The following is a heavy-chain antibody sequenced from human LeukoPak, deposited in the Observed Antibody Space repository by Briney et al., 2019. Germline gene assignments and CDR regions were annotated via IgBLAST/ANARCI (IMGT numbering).Heavy chain of an antibody. V-gene: IGHV3-53*01. J-gene: IGHJ6*02. CDR3: ARDQEYYDFWSGYSPYYYYYGMDV. CDR1: GFTVSSNY. Sequence: PGGSLRLSCAASGFTVSSNYMSWVRQAPGKGLEWVSVIYSGGSTYYADSVKGRFTISRDNSKNTLYLQMNSLRAEDTAVYYCARDQEYYDFWSGYSPYYYYYGMDVWGQGTTVTVSS. D-gene: IGHD3-3*01. CDR2: IYSGGST.